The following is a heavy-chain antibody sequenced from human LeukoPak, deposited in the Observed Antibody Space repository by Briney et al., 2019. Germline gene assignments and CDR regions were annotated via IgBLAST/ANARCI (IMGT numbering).Heavy chain of an antibody. CDR2: ISSSGSIM. CDR3: SGQYSSSSVVDY. CDR1: GFTFSSYE. Sequence: GGSLRLSCAASGFTFSSYEMNWVRQAPGKGLEWVSYISSSGSIMYSADSVKGRFTISRDNAKNSLYLQMNSLRAEDTAIYYCSGQYSSSSVVDYWGQGTLVTVSS. V-gene: IGHV3-48*03. D-gene: IGHD6-6*01. J-gene: IGHJ4*02.